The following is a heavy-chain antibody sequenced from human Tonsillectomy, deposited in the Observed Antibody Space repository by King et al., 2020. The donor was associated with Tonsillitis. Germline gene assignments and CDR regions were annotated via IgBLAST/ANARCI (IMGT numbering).Heavy chain of an antibody. D-gene: IGHD1-1*01. CDR1: GDTFSSYT. CDR3: ARSGAGMGNCFDY. V-gene: IGHV1-69*02. J-gene: IGHJ4*02. Sequence: QLVQSGAEVKKPGSSVKVSCKASGDTFSSYTISWVRQAPGQGLEWMGWIIPILGIPNYAQKFQGRVTITADISTSTAYMELSSLRSDDTAVYYCARSGAGMGNCFDYWGQGTLVTVSS. CDR2: IIPILGIP.